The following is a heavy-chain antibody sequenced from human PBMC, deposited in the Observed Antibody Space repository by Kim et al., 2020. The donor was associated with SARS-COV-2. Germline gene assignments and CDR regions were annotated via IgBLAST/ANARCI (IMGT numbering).Heavy chain of an antibody. CDR1: GFTFSSYA. CDR3: AREEVVVPAATRGSYYYYGMDV. J-gene: IGHJ6*02. CDR2: ISYDGSNK. Sequence: GGSLRLSCAASGFTFSSYAMHWVRQAPGKGLEWVAVISYDGSNKYYADSVKGRFTISRDNSKNTLYLQMNSLRAEDTAVYYCAREEVVVPAATRGSYYYYGMDVWGPGTTVTVSS. D-gene: IGHD2-2*01. V-gene: IGHV3-30*04.